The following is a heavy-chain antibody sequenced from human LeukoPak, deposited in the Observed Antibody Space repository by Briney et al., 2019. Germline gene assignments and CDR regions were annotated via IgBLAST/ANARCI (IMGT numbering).Heavy chain of an antibody. J-gene: IGHJ6*03. D-gene: IGHD2-15*01. CDR2: IRATGGST. CDR3: AKRHCRGGTCYSDSYYLDV. Sequence: GGSLRLSCAASGFAFSTYAMSWVRQAPGKGLEWVSGIRATGGSTYSADSVKGRFTISRDNSKDTLILQMNDLRVEDTALYYCAKRHCRGGTCYSDSYYLDVWGKGTTVTVSS. V-gene: IGHV3-23*01. CDR1: GFAFSTYA.